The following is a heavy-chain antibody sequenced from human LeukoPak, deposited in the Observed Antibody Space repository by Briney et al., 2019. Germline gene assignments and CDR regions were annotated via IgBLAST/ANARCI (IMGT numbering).Heavy chain of an antibody. CDR3: AREKRVAGSRGGFDP. D-gene: IGHD6-19*01. CDR1: GYTFTGYY. V-gene: IGHV1-2*02. Sequence: ASVKVSCKASGYTFTGYYMHWVRQAPGQGLEWMGWIYPNSGGTNFAQRFQGRVTMTRDTSISTAYMELSRLRSDDTAVYYCAREKRVAGSRGGFDPWGQGTLVTVSS. CDR2: IYPNSGGT. J-gene: IGHJ5*02.